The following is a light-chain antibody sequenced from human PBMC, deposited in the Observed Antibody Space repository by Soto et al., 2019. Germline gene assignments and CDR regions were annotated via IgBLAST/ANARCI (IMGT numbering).Light chain of an antibody. J-gene: IGKJ1*01. Sequence: IRGTPSPSTLSAYVRDRVPITCRASQGIAIWLSWYQQKPGKAPNLIIYDASNLKSGVPSRFSGGGSGTEFTLTISSLQPDDFATYYCQQYNTHSRTVGQGAKVAI. CDR2: DAS. CDR3: QQYNTHSRT. CDR1: QGIAIW. V-gene: IGKV1-5*01.